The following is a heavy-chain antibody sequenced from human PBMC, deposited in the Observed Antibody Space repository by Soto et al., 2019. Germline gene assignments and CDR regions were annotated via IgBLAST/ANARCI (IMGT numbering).Heavy chain of an antibody. Sequence: ASVKVSCKASGYMFTGYYMHWVRQAPGQGLEWMAWINPNSGATKYAQKFQGRVTMTRDTSIITAYMELSRLTSGDTAVYYCARVRNCTSTSCYFGVDYWGQGTLVTVSS. CDR3: ARVRNCTSTSCYFGVDY. V-gene: IGHV1-2*02. J-gene: IGHJ4*02. D-gene: IGHD2-2*01. CDR1: GYMFTGYY. CDR2: INPNSGAT.